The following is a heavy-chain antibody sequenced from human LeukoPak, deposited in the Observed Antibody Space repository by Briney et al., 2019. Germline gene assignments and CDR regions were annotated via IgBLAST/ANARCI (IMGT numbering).Heavy chain of an antibody. CDR1: GGPLSSYY. CDR2: IYTSEST. CDR3: ARASDSCSGGSCYPDAFDI. J-gene: IGHJ3*02. Sequence: SETLSLTCTVSGGPLSSYYWSWIRQPAGKGLEWIGRIYTSESTNYNPSLKSRVTMSVDTSKNQFSLKLTSVTAADTAVYYCARASDSCSGGSCYPDAFDIWGQGTMVTVSS. D-gene: IGHD2-15*01. V-gene: IGHV4-4*07.